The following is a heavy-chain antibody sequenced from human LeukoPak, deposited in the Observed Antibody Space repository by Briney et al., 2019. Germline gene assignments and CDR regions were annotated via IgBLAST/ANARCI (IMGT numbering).Heavy chain of an antibody. CDR1: GYTFTSFP. J-gene: IGHJ4*02. Sequence: ASVKVSCKASGYTFTSFPMYWVRQAPGQSPEWMGWINTGNGNPQYSDKFQARVTITRDTSASTVYMELSSLRSEDTAMYYCAREGDYYSDSSGYYHLQPVGYWGQGTRVTVSS. V-gene: IGHV1-3*04. D-gene: IGHD3-22*01. CDR2: INTGNGNP. CDR3: AREGDYYSDSSGYYHLQPVGY.